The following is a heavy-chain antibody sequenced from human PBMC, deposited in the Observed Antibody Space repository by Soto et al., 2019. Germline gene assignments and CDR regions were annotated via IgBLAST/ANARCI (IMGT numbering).Heavy chain of an antibody. Sequence: GGSLRLSCAASGFTVSSNYMSWVRQAPGRGLEWLSVIFAGGGTYYADSVRGRFTISKDNSKNRVYLQMNTLRAGDTAVYYCAGGFSYGYIDHWGQGTPVTVSS. V-gene: IGHV3-53*01. CDR3: AGGFSYGYIDH. CDR1: GFTVSSNY. J-gene: IGHJ4*02. D-gene: IGHD5-18*01. CDR2: IFAGGGT.